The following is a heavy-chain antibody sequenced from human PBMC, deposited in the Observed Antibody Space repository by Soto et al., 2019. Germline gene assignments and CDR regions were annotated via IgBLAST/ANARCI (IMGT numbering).Heavy chain of an antibody. J-gene: IGHJ3*02. CDR3: ARRYGSCFDI. D-gene: IGHD3-10*01. CDR1: GGSISSYY. Sequence: QVQLQESGPGLVKPSETLSLTCTVSGGSISSYYWSWIRQPPGKGLEWIGYIYYSGSTNYNPSLTSRVTISVDTSKNPSSLTLSSVTAADTAVYYCARRYGSCFDIWGQGTMVTVSS. CDR2: IYYSGST. V-gene: IGHV4-59*08.